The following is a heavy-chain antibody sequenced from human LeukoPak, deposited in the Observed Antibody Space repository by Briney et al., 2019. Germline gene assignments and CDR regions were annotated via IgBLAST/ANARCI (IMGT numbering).Heavy chain of an antibody. D-gene: IGHD3-16*02. CDR1: GYTFTSCD. J-gene: IGHJ4*02. Sequence: ASVKVSCKASGYTFTSCDINWVRQATGQGLEWMGWMNPNSGNTGYAQKFQGRVTMTRNTSISTAYMELSSLRSEDTAVYYCARGGRMNTFGGVIVAFDYWGQGTLVTVSS. CDR3: ARGGRMNTFGGVIVAFDY. CDR2: MNPNSGNT. V-gene: IGHV1-8*01.